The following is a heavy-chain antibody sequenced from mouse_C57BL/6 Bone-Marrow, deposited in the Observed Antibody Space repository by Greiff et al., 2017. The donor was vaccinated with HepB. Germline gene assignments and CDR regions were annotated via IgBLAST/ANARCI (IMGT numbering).Heavy chain of an antibody. CDR2: ISDGGSYT. J-gene: IGHJ3*01. CDR1: GFTFSSYA. Sequence: EVKLVESGGGLVKPGGSLKLSCAASGFTFSSYAMSWVRQTPEKRLEWVATISDGGSYTYYPDNVKGRFTISRDNAKNNQYLQMSHLKSEDTAMYYGARDRGYGNYGFAYWGQGTLVTVSA. V-gene: IGHV5-4*01. D-gene: IGHD2-1*01. CDR3: ARDRGYGNYGFAY.